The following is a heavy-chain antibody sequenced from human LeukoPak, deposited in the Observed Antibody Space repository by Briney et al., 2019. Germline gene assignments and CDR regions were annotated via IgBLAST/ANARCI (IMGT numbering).Heavy chain of an antibody. D-gene: IGHD6-13*01. V-gene: IGHV3-21*06. CDR1: GFTFSNYN. CDR3: ARVSTAVSLAIDY. J-gene: IGHJ4*02. Sequence: GGSLRLSWAASGFTFSNYNMNWVRQAPGKGLEWVSVISSSSRYMYYADSVKGRFTISRDNAKNSLYLQMNSLRAEETAVYYCARVSTAVSLAIDYWGQGTLVTVST. CDR2: ISSSSRYM.